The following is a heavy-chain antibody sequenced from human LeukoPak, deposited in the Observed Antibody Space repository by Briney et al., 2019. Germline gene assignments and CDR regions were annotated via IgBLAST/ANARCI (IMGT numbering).Heavy chain of an antibody. V-gene: IGHV1-18*01. D-gene: IGHD3-22*01. J-gene: IGHJ6*02. CDR1: GYTFTSYG. CDR3: ARLQNYYDSSGAFYGMDV. CDR2: ISAYNGNT. Sequence: ASVKVSCKASGYTFTSYGISWVRQAPGQGLEWMGWISAYNGNTNYAQKLQGRVTMTTDTSTSTAYMELRSLRSDDTAVYYSARLQNYYDSSGAFYGMDVWGQGTTVTVSS.